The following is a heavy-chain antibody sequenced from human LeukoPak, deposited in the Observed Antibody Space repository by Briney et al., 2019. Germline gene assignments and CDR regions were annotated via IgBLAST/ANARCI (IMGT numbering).Heavy chain of an antibody. V-gene: IGHV4-39*07. D-gene: IGHD4-17*01. J-gene: IGHJ5*02. CDR2: IYYSGST. Sequence: SETLSLTCTVSGGSICSSSYYWGWIRQPPGKGLEWIGSIYYSGSTYYNPSLKSRVTISVDTSKNQFSLKLSSVTAADTAVYYCASGQDYGDYVRGVLWFDPWGQGTLVTVSS. CDR3: ASGQDYGDYVRGVLWFDP. CDR1: GGSICSSSYY.